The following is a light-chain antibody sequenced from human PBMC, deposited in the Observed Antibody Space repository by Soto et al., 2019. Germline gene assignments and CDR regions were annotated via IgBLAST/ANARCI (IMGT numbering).Light chain of an antibody. CDR1: QSVSSN. Sequence: EIVMTQSPATLSVSPGERATLSCMASQSVSSNFAWYQQKPGQAPRLLIYGASTRAAGIPDRFSGSGSGTDFTLTISRLEPEDFAVYSCQQYGSSWTFGQGTKVDIK. V-gene: IGKV3-20*01. CDR3: QQYGSSWT. CDR2: GAS. J-gene: IGKJ1*01.